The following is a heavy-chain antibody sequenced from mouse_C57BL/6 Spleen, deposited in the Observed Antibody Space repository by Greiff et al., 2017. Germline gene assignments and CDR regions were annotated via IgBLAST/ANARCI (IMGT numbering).Heavy chain of an antibody. V-gene: IGHV5-17*01. J-gene: IGHJ2*01. CDR3: ARDYGSSSYFDY. CDR1: GFTFSDYG. D-gene: IGHD1-1*01. CDR2: ISSGSSTI. Sequence: EVQLQESGGGLVKPGGSLKLSCAASGFTFSDYGMHWVRQAPEKGLEWVAYISSGSSTIYYADTVKGRFTISRDNAKNTLFLQMTSLRSEDTAMYYCARDYGSSSYFDYWGQGTTLTVSS.